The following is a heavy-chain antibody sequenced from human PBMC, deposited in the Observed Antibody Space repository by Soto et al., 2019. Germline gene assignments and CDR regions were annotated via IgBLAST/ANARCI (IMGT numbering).Heavy chain of an antibody. D-gene: IGHD5-18*01. CDR1: GFTFGSYW. Sequence: GGSLRLSCAASGFTFGSYWMSWVRQSPGKGLEWVANIKQDGSEKYYVDSVKGRFTISRDNAKNSLYLQMNSLRAEDTAIYYCVGYGDYWGLGTLVTVSS. J-gene: IGHJ4*02. CDR2: IKQDGSEK. V-gene: IGHV3-7*01. CDR3: VGYGDY.